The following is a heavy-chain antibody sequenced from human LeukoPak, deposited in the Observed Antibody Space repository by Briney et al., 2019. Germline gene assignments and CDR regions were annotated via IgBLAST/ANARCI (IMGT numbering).Heavy chain of an antibody. CDR1: GFTFSSYA. V-gene: IGHV3-23*01. J-gene: IGHJ4*02. CDR2: ISGSGGST. CDR3: AKDQSGSRL. D-gene: IGHD1-26*01. Sequence: HSGGSLRLSCAASGFTFSSYAMSWVRQAPGKGLEWVSAISGSGGSTYYADSVKGRFTISRDNSKNTLYLQMKSLRVEDTAVYYCAKDQSGSRLWGQGTLVTVSS.